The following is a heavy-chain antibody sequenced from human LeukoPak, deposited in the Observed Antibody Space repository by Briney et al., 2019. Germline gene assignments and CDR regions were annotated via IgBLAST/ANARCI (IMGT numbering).Heavy chain of an antibody. CDR1: GFTVGSNY. CDR2: IYSGGST. V-gene: IGHV3-53*01. D-gene: IGHD1-26*01. J-gene: IGHJ4*02. CDR3: ARDGGSYSLDY. Sequence: GGSLRLSCAASGFTVGSNYMSWVRQAPGKGLEWVSVIYSGGSTYYADSVKGRFTISRDNSKNTLYLQMNSLRAEDTAVYYCARDGGSYSLDYWGQGTLVTVSS.